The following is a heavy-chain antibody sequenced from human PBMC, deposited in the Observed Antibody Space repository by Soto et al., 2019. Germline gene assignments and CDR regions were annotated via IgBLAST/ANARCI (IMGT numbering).Heavy chain of an antibody. CDR3: ASGRQLVLSYYFDY. CDR2: MNPNSGNT. CDR1: GYSFTSYD. J-gene: IGHJ4*02. V-gene: IGHV1-8*01. D-gene: IGHD6-13*01. Sequence: GASVKVSCEASGYSFTSYDINWARQATGQGLEWMGWMNPNSGNTGYAQKFQGRVTMTRNTSISTAYMELSSLRSEDTAVYYCASGRQLVLSYYFDYWGQGTLVTVSS.